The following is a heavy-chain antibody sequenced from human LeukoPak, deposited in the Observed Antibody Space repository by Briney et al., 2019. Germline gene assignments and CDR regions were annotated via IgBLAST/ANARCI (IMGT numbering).Heavy chain of an antibody. CDR1: GFTFRTYA. J-gene: IGHJ4*02. D-gene: IGHD4-11*01. CDR2: ISAGSSST. CDR3: ARDQLGRLQWNDY. Sequence: GGSLRLSCTASGFTFRTYAMNWVRQAPGKGLEWVSAISAGSSSTYYADSAKGRFTISRDNSKNTLYLQMNSLRAEDTAIYYCARDQLGRLQWNDYWGQGTPVTVSS. V-gene: IGHV3-23*01.